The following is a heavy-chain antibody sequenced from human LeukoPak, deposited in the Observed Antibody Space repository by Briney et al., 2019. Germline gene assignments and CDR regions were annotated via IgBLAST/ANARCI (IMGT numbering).Heavy chain of an antibody. CDR1: GITLSNYG. J-gene: IGHJ4*02. Sequence: GGSLRLSCVVSGITLSNYGMSWVRQAPGKGLEWVAGISGSGGSTNYADSVKGRFTISRDNPKNTLYLQINILSAEDTAVYFCAKRGVVIRVILVGFHKEAYYFDSWGQGALVTVSS. CDR3: AKRGVVIRVILVGFHKEAYYFDS. V-gene: IGHV3-23*01. D-gene: IGHD3-22*01. CDR2: ISGSGGST.